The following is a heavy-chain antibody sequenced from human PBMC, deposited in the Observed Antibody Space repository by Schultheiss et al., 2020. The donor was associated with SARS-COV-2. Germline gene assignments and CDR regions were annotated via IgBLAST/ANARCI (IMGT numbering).Heavy chain of an antibody. CDR2: IYTSGST. V-gene: IGHV4-4*07. CDR1: GGSISSYY. J-gene: IGHJ4*02. D-gene: IGHD4-17*01. Sequence: SETLSLTCTVSGGSISSYYWSWIRQPAGKGLEWIGRIYTSGSTYYNPSLKSRVTISVDTSKNQFSLKLSSVTAADTAVYYCARVRRTTVTTWSFDYWGQGTLVTVSS. CDR3: ARVRRTTVTTWSFDY.